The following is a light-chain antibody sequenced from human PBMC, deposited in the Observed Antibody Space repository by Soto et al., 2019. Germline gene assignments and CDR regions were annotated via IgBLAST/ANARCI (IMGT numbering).Light chain of an antibody. Sequence: QLVLTQPPSVSGAPGQRVTISCTGSSSNIGAGYDVHWYQHLPGTAPRLLIYSNNIRPSGVPDRFSGSKSATSASLAITGLQAEDEADYYCQSYDSSLSGYVVFGGGTKVTVL. V-gene: IGLV1-40*01. CDR2: SNN. CDR1: SSNIGAGYD. CDR3: QSYDSSLSGYVV. J-gene: IGLJ2*01.